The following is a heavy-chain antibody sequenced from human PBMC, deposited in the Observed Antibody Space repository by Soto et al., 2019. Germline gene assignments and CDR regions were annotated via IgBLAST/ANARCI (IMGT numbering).Heavy chain of an antibody. J-gene: IGHJ6*02. Sequence: PVGSLRLSCAASGFTFSSYAMHWVRQAPGKGLEWVAVISYDGSNKYYADSVKGRFTISRDNSKNTLYLQMNSLRAEDTAVYYCARDYYDSSGYYYGYGMDVWGQGTTVTVSS. CDR3: ARDYYDSSGYYYGYGMDV. CDR1: GFTFSSYA. V-gene: IGHV3-30-3*01. D-gene: IGHD3-22*01. CDR2: ISYDGSNK.